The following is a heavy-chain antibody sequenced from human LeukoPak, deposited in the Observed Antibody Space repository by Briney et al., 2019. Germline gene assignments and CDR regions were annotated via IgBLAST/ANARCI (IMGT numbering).Heavy chain of an antibody. D-gene: IGHD6-19*01. CDR1: GGPISSYY. J-gene: IGHJ5*02. Sequence: SETLSLTCTVSGGPISSYYWSWIRQPPGKGLEWIGYIYYSGSTHYNPALTSRFTISVDTSKNQLSLQLSSVTAADTAVYYCASGAVAGTWGQGTLVTVSS. CDR2: IYYSGST. CDR3: ASGAVAGT. V-gene: IGHV4-59*01.